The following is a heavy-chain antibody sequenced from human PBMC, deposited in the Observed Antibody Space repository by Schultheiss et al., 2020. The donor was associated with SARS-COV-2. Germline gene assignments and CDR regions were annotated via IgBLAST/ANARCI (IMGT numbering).Heavy chain of an antibody. CDR3: ARDRGYDFWSGYSYYYYYYMDV. J-gene: IGHJ6*03. Sequence: GGSLRLSCAASGFTVSSNYMSWVRQAPGKGLEWVSVIYSGGSTYYADSVKGRFTISRDNAKNSLYLQMNSLRAEDTAVYYCARDRGYDFWSGYSYYYYYYMDVWGKGTTVTVSS. CDR2: IYSGGST. V-gene: IGHV3-53*01. CDR1: GFTVSSNY. D-gene: IGHD3-3*01.